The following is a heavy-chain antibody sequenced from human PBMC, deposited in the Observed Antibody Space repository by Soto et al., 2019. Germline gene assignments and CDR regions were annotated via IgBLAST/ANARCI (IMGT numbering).Heavy chain of an antibody. CDR2: IIPIFVTA. J-gene: IGHJ6*04. Sequence: SVKVSFKASWGTFSIYSISLFLHAPGQGLEWMGGIIPIFVTANYAQKFQGRVTITADESTSTAYMELSSLRSEETAVYYCARLWKMWKGMAVCGKGHTVNVSS. CDR3: ARLWKMWKGMAV. V-gene: IGHV1-69*13. CDR1: WGTFSIYS. D-gene: IGHD1-1*01.